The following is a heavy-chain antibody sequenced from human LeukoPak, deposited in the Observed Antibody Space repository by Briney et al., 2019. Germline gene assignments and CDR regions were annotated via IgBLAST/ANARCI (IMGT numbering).Heavy chain of an antibody. Sequence: AASVKVSCKASGYTFTIYGISWVRQAPGQGLEWMGWISAYNGNTNYAQKLQGRVTMTTDTSTSTAYMELRSLRSDDTAVYYCARGNRYCTNGVCYSRYFDYWGQGTLVTVSS. CDR1: GYTFTIYG. CDR2: ISAYNGNT. V-gene: IGHV1-18*01. J-gene: IGHJ4*02. D-gene: IGHD2-8*01. CDR3: ARGNRYCTNGVCYSRYFDY.